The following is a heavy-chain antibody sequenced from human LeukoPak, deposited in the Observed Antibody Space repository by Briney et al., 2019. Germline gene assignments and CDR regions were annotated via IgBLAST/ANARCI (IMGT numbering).Heavy chain of an antibody. V-gene: IGHV3-23*01. CDR2: ISGSGGST. J-gene: IGHJ4*02. Sequence: GGSLRLSCAASGFTFSSYAMSWVRQTPGKGLEWVAAISGSGGSTYYADSVKGRFTISRDNSKNTLYLQMNSLRAEDTAVYYCARRAGAYSHPYDYWGQGTLVTVSS. CDR1: GFTFSSYA. CDR3: ARRAGAYSHPYDY. D-gene: IGHD4/OR15-4a*01.